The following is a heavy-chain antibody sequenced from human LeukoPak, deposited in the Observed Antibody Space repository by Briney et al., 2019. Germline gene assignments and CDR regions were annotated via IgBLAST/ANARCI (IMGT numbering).Heavy chain of an antibody. D-gene: IGHD2-15*01. V-gene: IGHV1-18*01. Sequence: ASVKVSCKASGYTFTSYGISWVRQAPGQGLEWMGWISAYNGNTNYAQKLQGRVTMTTDTSTSTAYMELRSLRSDDTVVYYCARANGDGYCSGGSCRAWIRYYYYGMDVWGQGTTVTVSS. CDR2: ISAYNGNT. J-gene: IGHJ6*02. CDR3: ARANGDGYCSGGSCRAWIRYYYYGMDV. CDR1: GYTFTSYG.